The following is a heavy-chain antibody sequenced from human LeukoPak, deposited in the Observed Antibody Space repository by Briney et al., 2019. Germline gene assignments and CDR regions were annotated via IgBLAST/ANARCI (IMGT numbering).Heavy chain of an antibody. CDR3: TTDLLELLGAFDI. V-gene: IGHV3-15*07. Sequence: PGGSLRLSCAASGFTFSNAWMNWVRQAPGKGLEWVGRIKSKTDGGTTDYAAPVKGRFTISRDDSKNTLYLQMNSLKTEDTAVYYCTTDLLELLGAFDIWGQGTMVTVSS. CDR2: IKSKTDGGTT. D-gene: IGHD1-26*01. J-gene: IGHJ3*02. CDR1: GFTFSNAW.